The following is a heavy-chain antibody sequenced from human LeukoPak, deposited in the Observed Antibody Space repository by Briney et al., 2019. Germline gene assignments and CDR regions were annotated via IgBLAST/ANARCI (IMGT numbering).Heavy chain of an antibody. CDR3: ARGGYCSSTSCSQYNWFDP. CDR1: GGSISSGGYS. CDR2: IYHSGST. V-gene: IGHV4-30-2*01. D-gene: IGHD2-2*03. Sequence: PSETLSLTCAVSGGSISSGGYSWSWIRQPPGKGLEWIGYIYHSGSTYYNPPLKSRVTISVDRSKNQFSLKLSSVTAADTAVYYCARGGYCSSTSCSQYNWFDPWGQGTLVTVSS. J-gene: IGHJ5*02.